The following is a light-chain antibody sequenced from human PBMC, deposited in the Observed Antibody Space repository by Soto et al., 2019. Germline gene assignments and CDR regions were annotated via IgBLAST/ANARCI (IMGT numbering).Light chain of an antibody. CDR2: EVS. Sequence: ALTQPPSASGSPGQSVTISCTGARSDVGGYNYVSWYQQHPGKAPKLMIYEVSKRPSGVPDRFSGSKSGNTASLTVSGLQAEDESDYYCSSYAGSNIWVFGGGTKLTVL. V-gene: IGLV2-8*01. J-gene: IGLJ2*01. CDR3: SSYAGSNIWV. CDR1: RSDVGGYNY.